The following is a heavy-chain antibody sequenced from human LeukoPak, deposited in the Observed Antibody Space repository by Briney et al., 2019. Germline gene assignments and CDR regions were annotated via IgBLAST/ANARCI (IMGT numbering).Heavy chain of an antibody. CDR2: ISAGGGST. CDR3: AKRYSSTWYYFDY. CDR1: GLTFSDYS. V-gene: IGHV3-23*01. J-gene: IGHJ4*02. Sequence: GGSLRLSCAASGLTFSDYSMAWVRQAPGKGLFWVSGISAGGGSTYYADSVKGRFTISRDNSRNTLYLQMNSLSAEDTAVYYCAKRYSSTWYYFDYWGQGTLLTVSS. D-gene: IGHD6-13*01.